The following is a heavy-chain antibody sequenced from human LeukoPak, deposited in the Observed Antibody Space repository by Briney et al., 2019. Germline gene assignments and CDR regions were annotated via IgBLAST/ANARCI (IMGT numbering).Heavy chain of an antibody. V-gene: IGHV4-4*07. CDR2: IYSTGTT. CDR1: GGSISGFF. J-gene: IGHJ5*02. Sequence: SETLSLTCTVSGGSISGFFWSWVRQPAGKELEWIGRIYSTGTTTYNPSLKSRVTMSLDTSKNQFSLKLSSVTAADTAVYYCARDSGSGTFTWGQGTLVTVSS. CDR3: ARDSGSGTFT. D-gene: IGHD3-10*01.